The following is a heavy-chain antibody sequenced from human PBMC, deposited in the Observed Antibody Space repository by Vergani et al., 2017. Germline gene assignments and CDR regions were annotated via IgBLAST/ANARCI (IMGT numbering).Heavy chain of an antibody. Sequence: QVQLVESGGGVVQPGRSLRLSCAASGFTFSSYGMHWVRQAPGKGLEWVAVISYDGSNKYYADSVKGRFTISRDNSKNTLYLQMNSLRAEDKAVYYCAKDVNYDSSGYLGDAFDIWGQGTMVTVSS. J-gene: IGHJ3*02. CDR3: AKDVNYDSSGYLGDAFDI. CDR2: ISYDGSNK. D-gene: IGHD3-22*01. CDR1: GFTFSSYG. V-gene: IGHV3-30*18.